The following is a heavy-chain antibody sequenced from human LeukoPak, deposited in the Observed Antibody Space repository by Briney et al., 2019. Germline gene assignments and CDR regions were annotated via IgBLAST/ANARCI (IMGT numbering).Heavy chain of an antibody. J-gene: IGHJ4*02. CDR3: ARTEIAVAGIDY. D-gene: IGHD6-19*01. Sequence: SETLSLTCTVSGGSISSSSYYWGWIRQPPGKGLEWIGSIYYSGSTYYNPSLKSRVTISVDTSKNQLSLKLSSVTAADTAVYYCARTEIAVAGIDYWGQGTLVTVSS. CDR2: IYYSGST. CDR1: GGSISSSSYY. V-gene: IGHV4-39*01.